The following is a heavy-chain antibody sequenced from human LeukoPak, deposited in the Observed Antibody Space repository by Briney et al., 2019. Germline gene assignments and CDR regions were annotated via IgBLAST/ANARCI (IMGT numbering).Heavy chain of an antibody. Sequence: GGSLRLSCAASGFTFSDYYMSWIRQAPGKGLEWVSYISSSGSTIYYADSVKGRFTISRGNAKNSLYLQMNSLRAEDTAVYYCARESYAEYYFDYWGQGTLVTVSS. D-gene: IGHD1-26*01. J-gene: IGHJ4*02. V-gene: IGHV3-11*01. CDR3: ARESYAEYYFDY. CDR2: ISSSGSTI. CDR1: GFTFSDYY.